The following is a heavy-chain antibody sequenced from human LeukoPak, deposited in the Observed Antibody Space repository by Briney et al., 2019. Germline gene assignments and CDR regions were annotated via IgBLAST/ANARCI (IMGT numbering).Heavy chain of an antibody. Sequence: ASVKVSCKASGSTFSNYYIHWVRQAPGQGLEWVRIINPSGGSTSYAQKLQGRVTMTSDMSTSTVYMELSSLRSEDTALYYCARDVMRYSGNDRNPLDYWGRGTLVTVSS. J-gene: IGHJ4*02. V-gene: IGHV1-46*01. CDR3: ARDVMRYSGNDRNPLDY. D-gene: IGHD5-12*01. CDR1: GSTFSNYY. CDR2: INPSGGST.